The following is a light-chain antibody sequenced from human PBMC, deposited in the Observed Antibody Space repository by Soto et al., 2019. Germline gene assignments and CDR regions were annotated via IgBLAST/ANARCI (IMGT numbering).Light chain of an antibody. CDR3: SSYTSSSTYVV. Sequence: QSALTQPASLSGSPGRSITISCTGTSSDVGDHNYVSWFQQHPGKAPKLMIYEVTNRPSGVSNRFSGSKSGNTASLTISGLQAEDEADYYCSSYTSSSTYVVFGGGTQLTVL. V-gene: IGLV2-14*01. J-gene: IGLJ2*01. CDR2: EVT. CDR1: SSDVGDHNY.